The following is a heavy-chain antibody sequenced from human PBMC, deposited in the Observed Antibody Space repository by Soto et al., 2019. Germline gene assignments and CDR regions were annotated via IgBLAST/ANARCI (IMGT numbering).Heavy chain of an antibody. CDR1: GLTVSSKN. Sequence: VQLVESGGGLVQAGGSMRLSCAGSGLTVSSKNMSWVRQATGKGLEWVSVIDSGGNINYADSVKGRFTISRDSSTNTLYLQMSSLRAEDTAVYYCARGWLLYWGQGTLVTVSS. CDR3: ARGWLLY. J-gene: IGHJ4*02. CDR2: IDSGGNI. D-gene: IGHD2-15*01. V-gene: IGHV3-66*01.